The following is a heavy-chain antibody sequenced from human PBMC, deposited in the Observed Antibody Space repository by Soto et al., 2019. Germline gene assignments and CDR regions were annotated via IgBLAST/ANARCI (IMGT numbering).Heavy chain of an antibody. Sequence: ASVKVSCKVSGYTLTELSMHWVRQAPGKGLEWMGGFDPEDGETIYAQKFQGRVTMTEDTSTDTAYMELSSLRSEDTAVYYCARDRRQQDDYYYYMDVWGKGTTVTVSS. J-gene: IGHJ6*03. CDR3: ARDRRQQDDYYYYMDV. CDR2: FDPEDGET. CDR1: GYTLTELS. V-gene: IGHV1-24*01. D-gene: IGHD6-13*01.